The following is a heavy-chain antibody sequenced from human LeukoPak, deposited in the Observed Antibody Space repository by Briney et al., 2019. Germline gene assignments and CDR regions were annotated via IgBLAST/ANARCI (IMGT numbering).Heavy chain of an antibody. CDR1: GGTFSSYA. CDR3: ARDRCSGGSCYWVDAFDI. V-gene: IGHV1-69*05. Sequence: ASVKVSCKASGGTFSSYAISWVRQAPGQGLEWMGGIIPIFGTANYAQKFQGRVTITTDESTSTAYMELSSLRSEDTAVYYCARDRCSGGSCYWVDAFDIWGQGTMVTVSS. CDR2: IIPIFGTA. D-gene: IGHD2-15*01. J-gene: IGHJ3*02.